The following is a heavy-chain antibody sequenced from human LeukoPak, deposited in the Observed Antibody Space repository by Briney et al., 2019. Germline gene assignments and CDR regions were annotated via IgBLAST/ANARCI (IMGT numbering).Heavy chain of an antibody. J-gene: IGHJ4*02. V-gene: IGHV3-48*01. CDR3: AREGMATMSGGEFDY. CDR2: ISSSSTTI. CDR1: GFTFTLHS. Sequence: GGSLRLSCEASGFTFTLHSMNWVRQAPGKGLEWLSFISSSSTTIYQADSVKVRFTISRDNAKNSLYLQMNSLRADDTAVYYCAREGMATMSGGEFDYWGQGTLVTVSS. D-gene: IGHD5-24*01.